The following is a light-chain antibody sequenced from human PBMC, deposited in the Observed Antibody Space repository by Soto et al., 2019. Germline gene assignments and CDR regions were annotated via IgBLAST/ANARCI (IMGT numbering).Light chain of an antibody. CDR1: QSVINN. CDR2: DTS. J-gene: IGKJ4*01. Sequence: IALTPSRDTLSLLPGERAALSCLASQSVINNLAWYQQKPGQAPRLLIYDTSNRATGIPARFSGSGSGTDFTLIISSLEPEDFAVYYCQQRANWPLTFGGGTKVDIK. CDR3: QQRANWPLT. V-gene: IGKV3-11*01.